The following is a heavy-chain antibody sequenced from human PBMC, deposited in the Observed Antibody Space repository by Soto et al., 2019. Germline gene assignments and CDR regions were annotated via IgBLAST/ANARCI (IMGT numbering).Heavy chain of an antibody. J-gene: IGHJ3*02. CDR1: GGSISSSSYY. V-gene: IGHV4-39*01. D-gene: IGHD6-19*01. Sequence: QLVLQESGPGLVKSSETLSLTCSVSGGSISSSSYYWNWIRQSPGKGLEWIGSVYYSGTTYYNPSLKGRVTISVDTYNQFSLRLSSVTAADTAYYFCAIRPIIGPVAENAFDIWGQGTRVTVSS. CDR3: AIRPIIGPVAENAFDI. CDR2: VYYSGTT.